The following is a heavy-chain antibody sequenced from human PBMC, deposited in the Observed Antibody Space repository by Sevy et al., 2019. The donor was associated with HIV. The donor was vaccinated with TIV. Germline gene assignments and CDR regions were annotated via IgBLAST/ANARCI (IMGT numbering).Heavy chain of an antibody. J-gene: IGHJ4*02. CDR2: LKSDVYGGTV. Sequence: GGSLRLSCTASGFTFGDYCMSWVRQAPGKGLEWVAFLKSDVYGGTVDHAASVRVRFVISRGDSKTIAYLQMNDLKTEDTGVYYCTRWKAAQSIFDYWGQGALVTVSS. CDR3: TRWKAAQSIFDY. CDR1: GFTFGDYC. V-gene: IGHV3-49*04. D-gene: IGHD6-13*01.